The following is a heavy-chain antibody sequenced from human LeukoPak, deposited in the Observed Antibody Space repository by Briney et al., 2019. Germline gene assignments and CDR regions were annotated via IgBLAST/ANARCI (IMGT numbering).Heavy chain of an antibody. CDR3: ARHGLRYPFDY. Sequence: SETLSLTCAVYGGSFSGYYWSWIRQPPGKGLEWIGEINHSGSTNYNPSLKSRVTISVDTSKNQFSLKLSSVTAAGTAVYYCARHGLRYPFDYWGQGTLVTVSS. J-gene: IGHJ4*02. CDR1: GGSFSGYY. CDR2: INHSGST. V-gene: IGHV4-34*01. D-gene: IGHD3-9*01.